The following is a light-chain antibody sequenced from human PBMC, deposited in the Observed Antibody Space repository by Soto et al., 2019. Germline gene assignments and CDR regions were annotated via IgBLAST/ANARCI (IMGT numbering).Light chain of an antibody. CDR3: QQSYSAPWT. CDR2: AAS. J-gene: IGKJ1*01. Sequence: DIQMTQSPSSLSASVGDRVSITCRASQSISSYLSWYEQKPGKAPKLLISAASSLQSGVPSRFSGSGSGTHFTLTISSLQPGDFATYYCQQSYSAPWTFGQGTKVEIK. V-gene: IGKV1-39*01. CDR1: QSISSY.